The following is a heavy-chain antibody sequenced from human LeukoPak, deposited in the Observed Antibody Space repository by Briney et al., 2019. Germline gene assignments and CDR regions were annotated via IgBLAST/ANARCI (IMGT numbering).Heavy chain of an antibody. D-gene: IGHD3-22*01. CDR2: ISGSGGST. V-gene: IGHV3-23*01. Sequence: PGGSLRLSCAASGFTFSSYAMSWVRQAPGKGLEWVSAISGSGGSTYYTDSVKGRFTISRDNSKNTLYLQMNSLRAEDTAVYYCAKGAHYYDSSGYSVDAFDIWGQGTMVTVSS. CDR3: AKGAHYYDSSGYSVDAFDI. J-gene: IGHJ3*02. CDR1: GFTFSSYA.